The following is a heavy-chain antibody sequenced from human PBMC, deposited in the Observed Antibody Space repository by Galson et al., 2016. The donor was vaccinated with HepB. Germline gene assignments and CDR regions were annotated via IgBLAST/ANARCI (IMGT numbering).Heavy chain of an antibody. D-gene: IGHD2-15*01. CDR2: INPNSGNA. J-gene: IGHJ4*02. CDR3: ARGPATRPKNLVVGVAATRSYFFDY. Sequence: SVKVSCKASGYTFTSYNVNWVRQAPGQGLEWMGWINPNSGNAGHAQKFQGRVTMTRNTSIRTAYMELSSLTSEDTAVYYCARGPATRPKNLVVGVAATRSYFFDYWGQGTLVTVSS. V-gene: IGHV1-8*01. CDR1: GYTFTSYN.